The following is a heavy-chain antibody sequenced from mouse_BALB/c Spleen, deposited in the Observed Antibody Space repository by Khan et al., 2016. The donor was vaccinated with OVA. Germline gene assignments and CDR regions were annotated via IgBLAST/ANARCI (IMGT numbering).Heavy chain of an antibody. J-gene: IGHJ2*01. CDR2: IYPGTDNS. D-gene: IGHD3-2*02. CDR1: GYTFTSYW. V-gene: IGHV1S132*01. CDR3: AREEALYHLDH. Sequence: QVRLQQSGADLVRPGASVKLSCTTSGYTFTSYWIHWVKQRSGQGLEWIARIYPGTDNSYYTEKFKDKATLTADNSSSTAYMQLSSLKSEDSDVYFCAREEALYHLDHWGQGTTLTVSS.